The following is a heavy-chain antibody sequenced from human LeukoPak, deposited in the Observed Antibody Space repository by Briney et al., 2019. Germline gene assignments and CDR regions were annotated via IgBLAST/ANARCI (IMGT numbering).Heavy chain of an antibody. Sequence: GASVKVSCKASGYTFTSYGISWVRQAPGQGLEWMGWISAYNGNTNYAQKLQGRVTITRDTSASTAYMELSSLRSEDTAVYYCARGPPPYDFSMDYGMDVWGQGTTVTVSS. J-gene: IGHJ6*02. V-gene: IGHV1-18*01. CDR1: GYTFTSYG. CDR3: ARGPPPYDFSMDYGMDV. CDR2: ISAYNGNT. D-gene: IGHD3-3*01.